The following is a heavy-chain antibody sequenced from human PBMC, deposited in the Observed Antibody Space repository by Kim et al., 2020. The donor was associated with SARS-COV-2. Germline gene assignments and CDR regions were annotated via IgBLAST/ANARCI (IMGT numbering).Heavy chain of an antibody. CDR3: AYDGSESDGCMDV. J-gene: IGHJ6*02. Sequence: GGSLRLSCAASGFSVSASYLSWFRQAPGKGLEWVSLIYVGGATYYADSVKGRFTISRDNSKNTLYLQMTFVRPEDTAVYYCAYDGSESDGCMDVWGHGTTVIVSS. D-gene: IGHD3-22*01. CDR2: IYVGGAT. CDR1: GFSVSASY. V-gene: IGHV3-53*01.